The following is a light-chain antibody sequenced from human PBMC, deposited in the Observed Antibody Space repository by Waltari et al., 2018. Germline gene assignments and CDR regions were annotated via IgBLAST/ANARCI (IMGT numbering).Light chain of an antibody. J-gene: IGLJ3*02. Sequence: QSALTQPASVSGSPGQSITISCTGTSGDIGNYKFVSWYQQEPGRAPKLIVYDVSQRPSGVSNRFSGSKSGNTASLTISGVQAEDEADYSCSSYTTTSSWVFGGGTKLTVL. CDR1: SGDIGNYKF. V-gene: IGLV2-14*01. CDR2: DVS. CDR3: SSYTTTSSWV.